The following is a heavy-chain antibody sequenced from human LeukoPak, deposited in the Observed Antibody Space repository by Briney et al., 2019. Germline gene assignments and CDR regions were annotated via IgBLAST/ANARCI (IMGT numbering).Heavy chain of an antibody. CDR3: VRGGIRVSGIDAFDI. J-gene: IGHJ3*02. Sequence: GGSLRLSCAASGFTFSDYYMSWIRQAPGKGLEWVSYISSSGSTIYYADSVKGRFTISRDNAKNSLYLQMNSLRDGDTAVYYCVRGGIRVSGIDAFDIWGQGTVVTVSS. CDR2: ISSSGSTI. D-gene: IGHD5/OR15-5a*01. V-gene: IGHV3-11*04. CDR1: GFTFSDYY.